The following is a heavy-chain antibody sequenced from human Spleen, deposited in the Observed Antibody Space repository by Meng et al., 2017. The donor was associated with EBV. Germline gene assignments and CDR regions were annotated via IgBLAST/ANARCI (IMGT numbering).Heavy chain of an antibody. Sequence: QWPLQESGPRPVKPSQTLSLTSMVSIGSISSGGYYWTWIRQPHGQGPEWIGSIYHNGDTYYSPSLQSRLTISVGTSKIQFSLKMSSVTAADTAVYFCASGSGGNFDFWGQGTLVTVSS. CDR3: ASGSGGNFDF. J-gene: IGHJ4*02. CDR2: IYHNGDT. CDR1: IGSISSGGYY. V-gene: IGHV4-30-4*01. D-gene: IGHD3-16*01.